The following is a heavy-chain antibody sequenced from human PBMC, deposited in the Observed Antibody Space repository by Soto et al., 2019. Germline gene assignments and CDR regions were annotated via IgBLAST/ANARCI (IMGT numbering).Heavy chain of an antibody. Sequence: SVKVSCKASGGTFSSYAISWVRQAPGQGLEWMGGIIPIFGTANYAQKFQGRVTITADESTSTAYMELSSLRSEDTAVYYCARKTSSGYYHFGYWGQGTLVTVSS. D-gene: IGHD3-22*01. CDR3: ARKTSSGYYHFGY. V-gene: IGHV1-69*13. CDR1: GGTFSSYA. J-gene: IGHJ4*02. CDR2: IIPIFGTA.